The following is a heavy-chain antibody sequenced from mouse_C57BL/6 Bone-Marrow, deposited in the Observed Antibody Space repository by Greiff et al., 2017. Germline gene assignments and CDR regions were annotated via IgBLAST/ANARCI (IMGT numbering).Heavy chain of an antibody. Sequence: EVKLLESGGGLVKPGESLKLSCESNEYEFPSHDMSWVRKTPEKRLELVAAINRDGGSTYYPDTMERRFIIARDNTKKTLYLQLSSLRSEDTALYYVARHSYCYAMDYWGQGTSVTVSS. V-gene: IGHV5-2*01. CDR3: ARHSYCYAMDY. J-gene: IGHJ4*01. CDR1: EYEFPSHD. CDR2: INRDGGST.